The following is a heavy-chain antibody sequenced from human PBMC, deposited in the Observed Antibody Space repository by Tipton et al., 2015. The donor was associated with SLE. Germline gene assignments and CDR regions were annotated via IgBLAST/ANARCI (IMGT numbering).Heavy chain of an antibody. J-gene: IGHJ4*02. CDR2: VNPSSGNT. CDR3: AIKTYSSGWYTFDH. D-gene: IGHD6-19*01. CDR1: GYTFNSHD. V-gene: IGHV1-8*01. Sequence: VQLVQSGPEVKKPGASVKVSCKASGYTFNSHDINWVRQATGQGLEWMGWVNPSSGNTIYAQKFQGRVTMTRNISISTAYMELSSLRSEDTAVYYCAIKTYSSGWYTFDHWGQGTQVTVSS.